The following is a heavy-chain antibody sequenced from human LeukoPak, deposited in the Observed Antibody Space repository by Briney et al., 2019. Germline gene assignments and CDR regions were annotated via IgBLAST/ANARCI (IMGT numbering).Heavy chain of an antibody. V-gene: IGHV4-39*01. CDR3: ARRWYYYDSSGYPEEYYFDY. CDR1: GGSISSSSYY. CDR2: IYYSGST. J-gene: IGHJ4*02. Sequence: SETLSLTCTVSGGSISSSSYYWGWIRQPPGKGLEWIGSIYYSGSTYYNPSLKSRVTISVDTSKNQFSLKLSSVTAADTAVYYCARRWYYYDSSGYPEEYYFDYWGQGTLVTVSS. D-gene: IGHD3-22*01.